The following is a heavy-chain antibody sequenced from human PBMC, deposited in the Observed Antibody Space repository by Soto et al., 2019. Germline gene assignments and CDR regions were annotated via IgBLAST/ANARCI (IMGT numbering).Heavy chain of an antibody. V-gene: IGHV1-69*01. J-gene: IGHJ6*02. Sequence: QVQLVQSGAEVKKPGSSVKVSCKASGGTFSSYAISWVRQAPGQGLEWMGGIIPIFGTANYAQKFQGRVTITAEESTSTAHMEVSSLRSEDTAVYYCAMRPPEQGYYYYGMDVWGQGATVPVSS. CDR1: GGTFSSYA. D-gene: IGHD1-26*01. CDR3: AMRPPEQGYYYYGMDV. CDR2: IIPIFGTA.